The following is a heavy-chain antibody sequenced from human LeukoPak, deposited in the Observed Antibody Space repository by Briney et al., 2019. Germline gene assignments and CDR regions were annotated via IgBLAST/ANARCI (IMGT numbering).Heavy chain of an antibody. Sequence: PGGSLRLSCAASGFTFSSYEMNWVRQAPGKELEWVSYISSSGSTIYYADSVKGRFTISRDNAKNSLYLQMNSLRAEDTAVYYCARGALGYSYGYYYFDYWGQGTLVTVSS. CDR3: ARGALGYSYGYYYFDY. J-gene: IGHJ4*02. V-gene: IGHV3-48*03. CDR2: ISSSGSTI. D-gene: IGHD5-18*01. CDR1: GFTFSSYE.